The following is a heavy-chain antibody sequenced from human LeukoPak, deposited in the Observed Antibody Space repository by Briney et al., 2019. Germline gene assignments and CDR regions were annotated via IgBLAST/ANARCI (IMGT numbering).Heavy chain of an antibody. CDR2: INHSGST. CDR1: GGSFSGYY. V-gene: IGHV4-34*01. CDR3: ARFGSGWHYFDY. J-gene: IGHJ4*02. D-gene: IGHD6-19*01. Sequence: SETLSLTCAVYGGSFSGYYWSWLRQPPGKGLEWIGEINHSGSTNYNPSLKSRVTISVDTSKNQFFLKLSSVTAADTAVYYCARFGSGWHYFDYWGQGTLVTVSS.